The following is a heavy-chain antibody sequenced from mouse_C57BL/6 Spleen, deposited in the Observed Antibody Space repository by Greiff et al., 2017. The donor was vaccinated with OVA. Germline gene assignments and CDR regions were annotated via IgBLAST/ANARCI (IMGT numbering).Heavy chain of an antibody. J-gene: IGHJ4*01. CDR3: ARGDNYDMDY. Sequence: VQLQQSGAELAKPGASVKLSCKASGYTFNSYWMHWVKQRPGQGLEWIGYINPSSGYTKYNQKFKDKATLTADKSCITAYMQLCSLTYEAAAVYYCARGDNYDMDYWGQGTSVTVSS. CDR1: GYTFNSYW. CDR2: INPSSGYT. D-gene: IGHD2-13*01. V-gene: IGHV1-7*01.